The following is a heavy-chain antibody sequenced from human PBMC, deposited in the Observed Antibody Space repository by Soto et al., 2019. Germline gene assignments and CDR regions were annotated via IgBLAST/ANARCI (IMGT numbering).Heavy chain of an antibody. CDR1: GGTFSSYA. Sequence: QVQLVQSGAEVKKPGSSVKVSCTASGGTFSSYAISWVRQAPGQGLEWMGGIIPIFGTANYAQKFQGRVTITADESTSTAYMELSSLRSEDTAVYYCATGGGGGYSGYRKISYFDYWGQGTLVTVSS. J-gene: IGHJ4*02. CDR2: IIPIFGTA. D-gene: IGHD5-12*01. V-gene: IGHV1-69*01. CDR3: ATGGGGGYSGYRKISYFDY.